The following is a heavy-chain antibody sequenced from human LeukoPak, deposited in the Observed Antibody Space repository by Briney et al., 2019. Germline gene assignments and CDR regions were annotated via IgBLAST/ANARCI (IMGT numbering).Heavy chain of an antibody. Sequence: ASVKVSCKASGYTFTSYGISWVRQAPGQGLEWMGWISAYNGNTNYAQKLQGRVTMPTDTSTSTAYMELRSLRSDDTAVYYCARAVPKDLGYCSGGSCYSDFDWFDPWGQGTLVTVSS. CDR2: ISAYNGNT. J-gene: IGHJ5*02. V-gene: IGHV1-18*01. CDR3: ARAVPKDLGYCSGGSCYSDFDWFDP. D-gene: IGHD2-15*01. CDR1: GYTFTSYG.